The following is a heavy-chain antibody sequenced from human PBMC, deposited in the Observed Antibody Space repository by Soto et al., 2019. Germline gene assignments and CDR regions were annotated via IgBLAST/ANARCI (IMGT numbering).Heavy chain of an antibody. CDR3: EGVPATAKPEGVDF. D-gene: IGHD1-1*01. Sequence: QVQLVQSGAEVRKPGASVKVSRKASGYTFSDYYIHWVRQAPGQGLGWMGLINPNSGGTKYAPKFQGGVTMTRDTSITTDYMELSRLRSGDTAVYYCEGVPATAKPEGVDFWGQGTLVTVSS. CDR1: GYTFSDYY. V-gene: IGHV1-2*02. J-gene: IGHJ4*02. CDR2: INPNSGGT.